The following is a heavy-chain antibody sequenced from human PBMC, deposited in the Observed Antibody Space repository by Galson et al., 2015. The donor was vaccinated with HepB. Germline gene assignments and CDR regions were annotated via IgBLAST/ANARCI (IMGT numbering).Heavy chain of an antibody. V-gene: IGHV3-48*04. J-gene: IGHJ4*02. D-gene: IGHD3-16*01. CDR2: ISSSSSTTI. Sequence: SLRLSCAASGFTFNSYSMNWVRQAPGKGLEWLSYISSSSSTTIYYADSVKGRFTIFRDNAKSSLYLQMNSLRAEDTAVYYCARERGSIFSQLYYFDYWGQGALVTVSS. CDR3: ARERGSIFSQLYYFDY. CDR1: GFTFNSYS.